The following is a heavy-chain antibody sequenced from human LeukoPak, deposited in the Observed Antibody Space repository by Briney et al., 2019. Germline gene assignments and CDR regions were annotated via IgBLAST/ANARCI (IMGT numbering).Heavy chain of an antibody. D-gene: IGHD3-22*01. Sequence: SETLSLTCTVSSGSIGTYYWNWIRQSAGQGLEWIGRIYTSGSTNYNPSLKSRVTMSVDTSKNQFSLKLSSVTAADTAVYYCARPYYYDSRIDPWGQGILVTVSS. J-gene: IGHJ5*02. CDR3: ARPYYYDSRIDP. V-gene: IGHV4-4*07. CDR2: IYTSGST. CDR1: SGSIGTYY.